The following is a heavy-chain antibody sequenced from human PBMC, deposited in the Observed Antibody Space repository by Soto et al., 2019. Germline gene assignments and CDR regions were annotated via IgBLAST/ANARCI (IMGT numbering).Heavy chain of an antibody. CDR1: GGSISSGGYY. CDR2: LYYSGST. J-gene: IGHJ6*02. V-gene: IGHV4-31*03. Sequence: QVQLQESGPGLVKPSQTLSLTCTVSGGSISSGGYYWSWIRQHPGKGLEWIGYLYYSGSTYYNPSLKSRVTISVDTSKNQFSLKLSSVTAADTAVYYCAREGSNDVWSGYYTGYYYYGMDVWGQGTTVTVSS. D-gene: IGHD3-3*01. CDR3: AREGSNDVWSGYYTGYYYYGMDV.